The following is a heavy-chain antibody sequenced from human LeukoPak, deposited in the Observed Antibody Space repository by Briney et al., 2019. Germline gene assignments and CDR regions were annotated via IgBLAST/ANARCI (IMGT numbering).Heavy chain of an antibody. CDR1: GGSISSYY. V-gene: IGHV4-59*01. Sequence: SETLSLTCTVSGGSISSYYWSWIRQPPGKGLEWIGYIYYSGSTNYNPSLKSRVTISVDTSKNQFSLKLSSVTAADTAVHYCARECRDGDQLNFDYWGQGTLVTVSS. D-gene: IGHD4-17*01. CDR2: IYYSGST. CDR3: ARECRDGDQLNFDY. J-gene: IGHJ4*02.